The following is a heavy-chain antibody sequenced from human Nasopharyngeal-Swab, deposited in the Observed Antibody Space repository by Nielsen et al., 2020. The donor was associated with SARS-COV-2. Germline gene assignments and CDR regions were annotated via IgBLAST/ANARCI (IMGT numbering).Heavy chain of an antibody. D-gene: IGHD4-17*01. CDR2: INPGSGGT. CDR1: GYTFNNYY. V-gene: IGHV1-46*02. J-gene: IGHJ4*02. Sequence: ASVKVSCKASGYTFNNYYIHWVRQAPGQGLEWMGMINPGSGGTTYAQKFQGRVTMTRDTSTSTVFMDLSSLRSEDTAVYYCARLTKTTVTRRLYLDLWGRGTLVTVSS. CDR3: ARLTKTTVTRRLYLDL.